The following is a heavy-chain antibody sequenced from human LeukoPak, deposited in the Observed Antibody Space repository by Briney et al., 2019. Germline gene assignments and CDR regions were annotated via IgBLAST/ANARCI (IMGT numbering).Heavy chain of an antibody. V-gene: IGHV1-18*01. CDR1: GYTFTSYG. J-gene: IGHJ4*02. D-gene: IGHD3-3*01. CDR2: ISAYNGNT. Sequence: ASVKVSCKASGYTFTSYGISWVRQAPGQGLEWMGWISAYNGNTNYAQKLQGRVTMTTDTPTSTAYMELRSLRSDDTAVYYCARDRPVFGVVILNPNFDYWGQGTLVTVSS. CDR3: ARDRPVFGVVILNPNFDY.